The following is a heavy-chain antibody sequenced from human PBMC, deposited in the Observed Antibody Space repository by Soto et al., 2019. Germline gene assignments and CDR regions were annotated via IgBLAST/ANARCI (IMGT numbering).Heavy chain of an antibody. CDR2: IYYSGST. CDR3: ARHGRGGFPYNWFDP. Sequence: SETLSLTCTVSGGSISSYYWSWILQPPGKGLEWIGYIYYSGSTNYNPSLKSRVTISVDTSKNQFSLKLSSVTAADTAVYYCARHGRGGFPYNWFDPWGQGTLVTGSS. J-gene: IGHJ5*02. CDR1: GGSISSYY. V-gene: IGHV4-59*08. D-gene: IGHD5-12*01.